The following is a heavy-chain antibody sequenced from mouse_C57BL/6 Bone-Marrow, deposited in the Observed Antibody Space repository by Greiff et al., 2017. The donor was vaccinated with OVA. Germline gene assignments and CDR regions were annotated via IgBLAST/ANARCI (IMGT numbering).Heavy chain of an antibody. Sequence: EVMLVESGGGLVQPGGSLKLSCAASGFTFSDYGMAWVRQAPRKGPEWVAFISNLAYSIYYADTVTGRFTISRENAKNTLYLEMSSLRSEDTAMYYCATGAAQAKGPWFAYWGQGTLVTVSA. V-gene: IGHV5-15*04. CDR1: GFTFSDYG. D-gene: IGHD3-2*02. CDR3: ATGAAQAKGPWFAY. J-gene: IGHJ3*01. CDR2: ISNLAYSI.